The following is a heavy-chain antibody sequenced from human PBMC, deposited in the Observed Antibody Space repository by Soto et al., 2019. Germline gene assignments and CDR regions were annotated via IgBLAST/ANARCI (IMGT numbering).Heavy chain of an antibody. CDR1: GFIFSDYY. J-gene: IGHJ4*02. CDR2: ISNSGRIT. CDR3: ARDHGGGGLTLEY. Sequence: EESGGGLVKPGGTLRLSCTASGFIFSDYYMSWIRQAPGKGLEWVSDISNSGRITHHADSVEGRFTISRDKAKDSLYLQMNSLRPEDSAIYYCARDHGGGGLTLEYWGQGTLVTVSS. V-gene: IGHV3-11*01. D-gene: IGHD3-16*01.